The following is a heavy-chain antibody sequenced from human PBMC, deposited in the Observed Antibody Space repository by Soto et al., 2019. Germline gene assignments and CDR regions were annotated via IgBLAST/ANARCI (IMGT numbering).Heavy chain of an antibody. D-gene: IGHD2-2*01. CDR3: ARDVVVPAAQMDV. CDR1: GFTFSSYG. CDR2: IWYDGSNK. V-gene: IGHV3-33*01. J-gene: IGHJ6*02. Sequence: GGSLRLSCAASGFTFSSYGMHWVRQAPGKGLEWVAVIWYDGSNKYYADSVKGRFTISRDNSKNTLYLQMNSLRAEDTAVYYCARDVVVPAAQMDVWGQGTTVTVSS.